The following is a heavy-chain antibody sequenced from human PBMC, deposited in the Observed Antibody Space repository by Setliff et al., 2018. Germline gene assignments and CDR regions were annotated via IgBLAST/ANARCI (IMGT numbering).Heavy chain of an antibody. Sequence: ASVKVSCKASGFTFTSSAMRWVRQARGKRLEWIGWIVVGSGNTNYAQKFQERVTITRDMSTSTAYMELSSLRSEDTAVYYSAAWGGKQGAFDIWGQGTMVTVSS. V-gene: IGHV1-58*02. J-gene: IGHJ3*02. D-gene: IGHD3-16*01. CDR2: IVVGSGNT. CDR1: GFTFTSSA. CDR3: AAWGGKQGAFDI.